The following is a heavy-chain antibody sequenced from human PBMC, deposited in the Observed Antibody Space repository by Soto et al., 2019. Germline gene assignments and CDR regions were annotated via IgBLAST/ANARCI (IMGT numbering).Heavy chain of an antibody. CDR3: XXXXXXXXXXXXXXAYRFDP. J-gene: IGHJ5*02. CDR1: GFTFSSFA. D-gene: IGHD3-16*01. Sequence: EVQLLESGGGLVQPGGSLRLSCAASGFTFSSFAMSWVRQAPGKGLEWVSAIXGSGDATFYADSVRGRFTISRDNSKXXXXXXXXXXXXXXXXXXXXXXXXXXXXXXXXXXAYRFDPWGQGTLVTVSS. V-gene: IGHV3-23*01. CDR2: IXGSGDAT.